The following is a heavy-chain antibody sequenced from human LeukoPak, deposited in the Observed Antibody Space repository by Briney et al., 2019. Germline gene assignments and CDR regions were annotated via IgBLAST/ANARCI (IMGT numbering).Heavy chain of an antibody. D-gene: IGHD3-10*01. V-gene: IGHV3-33*01. CDR3: AREGMVRGAQCDY. Sequence: GGSLRLSCAVSGFTFSNYGMYWVRQAPGKGLEWVAVIWYDGSNKYYADSVKGRFTISRDNSKNTVYLQMNSLRAEDTAVYYCAREGMVRGAQCDYWGQGTLVTVSS. CDR2: IWYDGSNK. J-gene: IGHJ4*02. CDR1: GFTFSNYG.